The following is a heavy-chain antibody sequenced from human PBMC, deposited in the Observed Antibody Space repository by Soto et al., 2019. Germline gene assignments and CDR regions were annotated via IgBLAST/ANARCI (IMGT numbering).Heavy chain of an antibody. CDR3: ARGSTGYSSSWYRY. CDR1: GGSISSSSDC. Sequence: SETLSLTCTVSGGSISSSSDCWGWIRQPPGKGLEWIGNMCYGGSTYYNPSLKSRVTISVDTSKNQISLKLSSVTAADTAVYYCARGSTGYSSSWYRYWGQETLVTVSS. J-gene: IGHJ4*02. D-gene: IGHD6-13*01. CDR2: MCYGGST. V-gene: IGHV4-39*01.